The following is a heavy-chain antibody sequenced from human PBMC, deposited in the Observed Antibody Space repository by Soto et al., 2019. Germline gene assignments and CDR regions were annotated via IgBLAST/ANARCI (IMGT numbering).Heavy chain of an antibody. CDR1: GYTFTGSS. CDR3: ARDLTGDPNY. D-gene: IGHD7-27*01. V-gene: IGHV1-2*02. Sequence: QVQLVQSGAEVKKPGASVNVSCEASGYTFTGSSIHWVRQAPGQGLEWMGYINPNRGGTIFAQKFQGRVTMTRDTSISTVYMELSRVASDDTAVYYCARDLTGDPNYWGQGTLVTVSS. CDR2: INPNRGGT. J-gene: IGHJ4*02.